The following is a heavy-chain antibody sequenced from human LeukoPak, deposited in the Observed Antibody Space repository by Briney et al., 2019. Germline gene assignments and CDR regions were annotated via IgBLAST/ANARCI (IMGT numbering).Heavy chain of an antibody. J-gene: IGHJ6*03. D-gene: IGHD3-10*01. CDR2: ISAYNGNT. Sequence: ASVKVSCKASGYTFTSYGISWVRQAPGQGLEWMGWISAYNGNTNYAQKLQGRVTMTTDTSTSTAYMELRSLRSDDTAVYYCARESYYYGSGYYYMDVWGKGTTVTISS. CDR1: GYTFTSYG. V-gene: IGHV1-18*01. CDR3: ARESYYYGSGYYYMDV.